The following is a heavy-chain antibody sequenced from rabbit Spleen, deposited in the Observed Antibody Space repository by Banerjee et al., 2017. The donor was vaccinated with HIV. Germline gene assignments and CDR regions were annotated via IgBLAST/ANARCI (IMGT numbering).Heavy chain of an antibody. Sequence: QEQLVESGGGLVQPEGSLTLTCTASGFSFSDRDVMCWVRQAPGKGLEWIACMNTETGKGVYANWAKGRFAISKPPTTTVTLQMTSLTVADTATYFCARDAGSGHYIDAYFDLWGPGTLVTVS. D-gene: IGHD8-1*01. J-gene: IGHJ4*01. V-gene: IGHV1S45*01. CDR3: ARDAGSGHYIDAYFDL. CDR1: GFSFSDRDV. CDR2: MNTETGKG.